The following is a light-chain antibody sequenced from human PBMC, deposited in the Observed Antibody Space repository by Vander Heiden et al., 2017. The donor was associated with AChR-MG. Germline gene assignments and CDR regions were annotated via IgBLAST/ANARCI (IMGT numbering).Light chain of an antibody. J-gene: IGKJ4*01. CDR3: QQYDNLAPLT. V-gene: IGKV1-33*01. CDR1: QDISNY. CDR2: DAS. Sequence: DIQMTQSPSSLSASVGDRVTITCQASQDISNYLNWYQQKPGKAPKLLIYDASNLETGVTSRFSGSGTGTDFTFTISSLQPEDIATYYCQQYDNLAPLTFGGGTKVEIK.